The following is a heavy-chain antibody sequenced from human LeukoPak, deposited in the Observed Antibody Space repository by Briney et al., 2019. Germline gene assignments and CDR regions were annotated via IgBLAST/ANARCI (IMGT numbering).Heavy chain of an antibody. CDR2: ISWNSGSI. CDR1: GFTFDDYA. Sequence: GGSLRLSCAASGFTFDDYAMHWVRQAPGKGLEWVSGISWNSGSIGYADSVKGRFTISRDNAKNSLYLQMNSLRAEDTAVYYCAKEAYGDYDFDYWGQGTLVTVSS. V-gene: IGHV3-9*01. CDR3: AKEAYGDYDFDY. D-gene: IGHD4-17*01. J-gene: IGHJ4*02.